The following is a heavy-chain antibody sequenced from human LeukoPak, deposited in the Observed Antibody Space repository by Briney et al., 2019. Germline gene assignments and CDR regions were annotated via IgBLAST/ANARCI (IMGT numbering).Heavy chain of an antibody. CDR2: INHSGST. J-gene: IGHJ4*02. CDR1: GGSFSGYY. CDR3: ARGGVPAAMRY. V-gene: IGHV4-34*01. Sequence: PSETLSLACAVYGGSFSGYYWSWIRQPPGKGLEWIGEINHSGSTNYNPSLKSRVTISVDTSKNQFSLKLSSVTAADTAVYYCARGGVPAAMRYWGQGTLVTVSS. D-gene: IGHD2-2*01.